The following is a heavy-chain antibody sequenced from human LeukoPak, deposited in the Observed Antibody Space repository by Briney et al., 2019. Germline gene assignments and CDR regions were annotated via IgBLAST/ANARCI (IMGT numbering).Heavy chain of an antibody. J-gene: IGHJ4*02. CDR3: ARHYHKVAGEFDY. Sequence: GASLKISCKGSGSRFTSYWISWVRQMPGKGLEWMGRIDPSDSYTNFSPSFQGHVTISADKSISTAYLQWSSLKASDTAMYYCARHYHKVAGEFDYWGQGTLVSVSS. D-gene: IGHD6-19*01. CDR1: GSRFTSYW. CDR2: IDPSDSYT. V-gene: IGHV5-10-1*01.